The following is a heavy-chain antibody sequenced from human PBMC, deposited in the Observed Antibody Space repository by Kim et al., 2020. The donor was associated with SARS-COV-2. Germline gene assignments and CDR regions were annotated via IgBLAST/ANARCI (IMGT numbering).Heavy chain of an antibody. CDR1: GFTFSSYA. CDR3: ATMGGYCSSTSCYAPYYYYGMDV. V-gene: IGHV3-23*01. CDR2: ISGSGGST. J-gene: IGHJ6*02. Sequence: GGSLRLSCAASGFTFSSYAMSWVRQAPGKGLEWVSAISGSGGSTYYADSVKGRFTISRDNSKNTLYLQMNSLRAEDTAVYYCATMGGYCSSTSCYAPYYYYGMDVWGQGTTVTVSS. D-gene: IGHD2-2*01.